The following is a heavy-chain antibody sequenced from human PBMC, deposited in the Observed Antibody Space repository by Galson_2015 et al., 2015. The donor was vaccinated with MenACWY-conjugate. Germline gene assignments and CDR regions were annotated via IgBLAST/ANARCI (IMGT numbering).Heavy chain of an antibody. CDR1: GFTFRNYA. V-gene: IGHV3-23*01. J-gene: IGHJ4*02. D-gene: IGHD5-12*01. CDR2: ITPGGST. CDR3: AKDGEVTGGYDSPFDN. Sequence: SLRLSCAASGFTFRNYAMSWVRQAPGKGLEWVSAITPGGSTYYADSVKGRFTVSRDNSRNTLSVQMNSLRAEDTAVYYCAKDGEVTGGYDSPFDNWGQGTQVTVSS.